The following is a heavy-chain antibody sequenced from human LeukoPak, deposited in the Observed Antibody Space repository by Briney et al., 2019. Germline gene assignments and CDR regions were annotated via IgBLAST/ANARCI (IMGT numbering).Heavy chain of an antibody. V-gene: IGHV3-21*04. J-gene: IGHJ3*02. Sequence: GGSLRLSCAASGFTFSSYSMNWVRQAPGKGLEWVSSTSSSSSYIYSADSVKGRFTISRDNSKNMLYLQMNSLRAEDTAVYYCAKGKINHEGAFDIWGQGTLVIVSS. CDR2: TSSSSSYI. CDR1: GFTFSSYS. CDR3: AKGKINHEGAFDI.